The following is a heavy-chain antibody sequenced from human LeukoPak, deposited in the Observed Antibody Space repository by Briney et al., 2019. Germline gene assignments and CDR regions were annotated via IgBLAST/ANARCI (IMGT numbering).Heavy chain of an antibody. Sequence: GGSLRLSCAASGFTFSNSGIHWVRQAPGKGLELVAFIRYDGSDTYYADSVKGRFTISRDNSKNTLYLQMNGLGVEDTAVYYCAKDSSIAAPGRLGFDYWGQGTLVTVSS. CDR2: IRYDGSDT. CDR3: AKDSSIAAPGRLGFDY. V-gene: IGHV3-30*02. J-gene: IGHJ4*02. D-gene: IGHD6-6*01. CDR1: GFTFSNSG.